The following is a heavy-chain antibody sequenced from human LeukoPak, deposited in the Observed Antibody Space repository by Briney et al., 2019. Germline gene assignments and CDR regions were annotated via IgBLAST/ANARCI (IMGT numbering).Heavy chain of an antibody. J-gene: IGHJ4*02. D-gene: IGHD3-10*01. V-gene: IGHV3-7*01. CDR1: GFTFSTFW. CDR3: AKREGGTMVRGVIPQPFDY. Sequence: GGSLRLSCAASGFTFSTFWMSWVRQAPGKGLEWVANIKQDGSQKYYVDSVKGRFTISRDNAKNSSYLQMNSLRAEDTAVYYCAKREGGTMVRGVIPQPFDYWGQGTLVTVSS. CDR2: IKQDGSQK.